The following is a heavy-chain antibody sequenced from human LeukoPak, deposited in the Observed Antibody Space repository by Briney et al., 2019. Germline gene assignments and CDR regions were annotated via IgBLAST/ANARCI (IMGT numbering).Heavy chain of an antibody. V-gene: IGHV3-9*01. Sequence: GRSLRLSCAASGFTFDDYATHWVRQAPGKGLEWVSGISWNSGSIGYADSVKGRFTISRDNAKNSLYLQMNSLRAEDTALYYCAKDTYYDFWSGYYTSAYFDYWGQGTLVTVSS. J-gene: IGHJ4*02. CDR2: ISWNSGSI. D-gene: IGHD3-3*01. CDR3: AKDTYYDFWSGYYTSAYFDY. CDR1: GFTFDDYA.